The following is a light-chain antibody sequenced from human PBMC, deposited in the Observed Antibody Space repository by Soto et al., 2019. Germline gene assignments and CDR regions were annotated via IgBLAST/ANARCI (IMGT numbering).Light chain of an antibody. CDR2: EDN. Sequence: NFMLTQPHSVSESPGKTVTISCTRSSGSIASNYVQWYQQRPGSSPTTVIYEDNQRPSGVPDRFSGSIDSSSNSASLTISGLKTEDEADYYCQSYDSDNQVFGGATKLTVL. CDR1: SGSIASNY. J-gene: IGLJ3*02. CDR3: QSYDSDNQV. V-gene: IGLV6-57*01.